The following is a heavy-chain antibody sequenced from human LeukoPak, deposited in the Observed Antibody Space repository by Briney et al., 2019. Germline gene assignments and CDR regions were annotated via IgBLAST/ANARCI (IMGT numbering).Heavy chain of an antibody. V-gene: IGHV5-51*01. CDR1: GYSFTSYW. CDR3: ASAYCSSTSCYAENYFDY. CDR2: IYPGDSDT. Sequence: GESLTISCKGSGYSFTSYWIGWVRQMPGKGLEWMGIIYPGDSDTRYSPSFQGQVTISADKSISTAYLQWSSLKASDTAMYYCASAYCSSTSCYAENYFDYWGQGTLVTVSS. J-gene: IGHJ4*02. D-gene: IGHD2-2*01.